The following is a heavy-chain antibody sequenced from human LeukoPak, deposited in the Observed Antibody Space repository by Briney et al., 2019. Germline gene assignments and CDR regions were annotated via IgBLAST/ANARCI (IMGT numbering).Heavy chain of an antibody. D-gene: IGHD4-17*01. CDR1: GFTFSSYS. V-gene: IGHV3-21*01. J-gene: IGHJ4*02. CDR2: ISSSSSYI. CDR3: ARARTTVTSLVGY. Sequence: GGSLRLSCAASGFTFSSYSMNWVRQAPGKGLEWVSSISSSSSYIYYADSVKGRFTISRDNAKNSLYLQTNSLRAEDTAVYYCARARTTVTSLVGYWGQGTLVTVSS.